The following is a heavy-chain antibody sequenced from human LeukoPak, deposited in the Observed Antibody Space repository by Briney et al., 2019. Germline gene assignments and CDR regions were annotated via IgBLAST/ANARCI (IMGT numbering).Heavy chain of an antibody. Sequence: GGSLRLSCAASGFTFSSYAMHWVRQAPGKGLEWVAVISYDGSNKYYADSVKGRFTISRDNSKNTLYLQMNSLRAEDTAVYYCAGTYYYDSSGYSPFDYWGQGTLVAVSS. V-gene: IGHV3-30*04. CDR1: GFTFSSYA. CDR3: AGTYYYDSSGYSPFDY. J-gene: IGHJ4*02. CDR2: ISYDGSNK. D-gene: IGHD3-22*01.